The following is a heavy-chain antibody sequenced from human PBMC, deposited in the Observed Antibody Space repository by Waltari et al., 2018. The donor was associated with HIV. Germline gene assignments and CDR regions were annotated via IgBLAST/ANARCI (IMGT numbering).Heavy chain of an antibody. J-gene: IGHJ3*02. V-gene: IGHV1-2*02. CDR1: GYTFTAHY. CDR2: VYPNTGDT. Sequence: QVQLLQSGAEVKKPGASVKVSCKASGYTFTAHYIHWVLQAPGQGLEWMGWVYPNTGDTNYAQKFQGRVTMARDASIRTVSMELSRLRSDDTAVYYCVRQMTFYDAFDIWGQGTLVTVSA. CDR3: VRQMTFYDAFDI.